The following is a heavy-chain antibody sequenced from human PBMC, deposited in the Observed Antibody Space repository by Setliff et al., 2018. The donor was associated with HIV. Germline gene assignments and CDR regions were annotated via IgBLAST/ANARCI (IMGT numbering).Heavy chain of an antibody. CDR3: ARGPLLLYY. CDR1: GGSISSSGNY. V-gene: IGHV4-31*03. D-gene: IGHD2-15*01. J-gene: IGHJ4*02. CDR2: IYYTGST. Sequence: SETLSLTCTVSGGSISSSGNYWTWIRQRPGKGLEWIGYIYYTGSTYYHPSLKSRVLISVDTSNNLFSLSLRSVTAADTAVYYCARGPLLLYYWGQGTLVTVSS.